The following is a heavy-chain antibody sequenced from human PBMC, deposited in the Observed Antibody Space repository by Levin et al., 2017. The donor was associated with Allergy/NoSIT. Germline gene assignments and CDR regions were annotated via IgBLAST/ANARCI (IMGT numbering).Heavy chain of an antibody. CDR3: ASGSREGLFDP. CDR1: GGSISSYY. Sequence: SETLSLTCTVSGGSISSYYWSWVRQPPGKGLEWIGYIYYSGSTNHNPSLKSRVTISVDTSKNQFSLKLSSVTAADTAVYYCASGSREGLFDPWGQGTLVTVSS. J-gene: IGHJ5*02. D-gene: IGHD1-1*01. V-gene: IGHV4-59*01. CDR2: IYYSGST.